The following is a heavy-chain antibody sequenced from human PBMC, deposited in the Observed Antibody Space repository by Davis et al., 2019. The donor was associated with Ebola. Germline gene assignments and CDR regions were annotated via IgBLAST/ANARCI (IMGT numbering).Heavy chain of an antibody. D-gene: IGHD2-2*01. CDR3: AKDPAQLLHDAFDI. J-gene: IGHJ3*02. CDR1: GFTLGDYF. V-gene: IGHV3-11*04. CDR2: ISSSGTIM. Sequence: PGGSLRLSCAASGFTLGDYFMSWVRQAPGEGLEWVSYISSSGTIMDYADSVKGRFTVSRDNAKNTLYLQMNSLRAEDTAVYYCAKDPAQLLHDAFDIWGQGTMVTVSS.